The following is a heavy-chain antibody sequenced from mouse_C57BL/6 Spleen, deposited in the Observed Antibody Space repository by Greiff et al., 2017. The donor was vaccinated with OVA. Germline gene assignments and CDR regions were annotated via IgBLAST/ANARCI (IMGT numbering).Heavy chain of an antibody. Sequence: QVQLQQPGAELVKPGASVKLSCKASGYTFTSYWMQWVKQRPGQGLEWIGEIDPSDSYTNYNQKFKGKATLTVDTSSSTAYMQLSSLTSEDSAVYYCARSNRYAMDYWGQVTSVTVSS. CDR1: GYTFTSYW. D-gene: IGHD2-5*01. CDR3: ARSNRYAMDY. J-gene: IGHJ4*01. V-gene: IGHV1-50*01. CDR2: IDPSDSYT.